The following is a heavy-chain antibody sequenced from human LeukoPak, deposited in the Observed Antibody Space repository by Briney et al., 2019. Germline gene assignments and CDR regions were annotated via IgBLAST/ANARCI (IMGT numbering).Heavy chain of an antibody. V-gene: IGHV3-72*01. CDR2: SRNKAKSYTT. Sequence: GGSLRLSCAVSGFTFSDHFLDWVRQAPGKGLEWVGRSRNKAKSYTTEYAASVKGRFTISRDNSKNSLYLQMNSLETEDTAVYYCVRVGSVSGSDYLDYWGQGTLVTVSS. CDR1: GFTFSDHF. J-gene: IGHJ4*02. D-gene: IGHD6-19*01. CDR3: VRVGSVSGSDYLDY.